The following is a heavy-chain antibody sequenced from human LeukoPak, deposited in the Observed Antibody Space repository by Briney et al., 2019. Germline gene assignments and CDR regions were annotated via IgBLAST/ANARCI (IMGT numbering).Heavy chain of an antibody. CDR2: IKQDGSEK. CDR1: GFTFSSYW. V-gene: IGHV3-7*03. D-gene: IGHD5-12*01. J-gene: IGHJ4*02. CDR3: ARGEDSGYDFFDY. Sequence: GGSLRLSCAASGFTFSSYWMSWVRQAPGKGLEWVANIKQDGSEKYYVDSVKGRFTISRDNAKNSLYLQMNSLRAEDTAVYYCARGEDSGYDFFDYWGQGTLVTVSS.